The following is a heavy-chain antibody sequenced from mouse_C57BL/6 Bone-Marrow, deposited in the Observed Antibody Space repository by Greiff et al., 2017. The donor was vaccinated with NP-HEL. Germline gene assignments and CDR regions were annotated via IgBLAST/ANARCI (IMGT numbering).Heavy chain of an antibody. D-gene: IGHD2-2*01. V-gene: IGHV1-76*01. CDR1: GYTFTDYY. J-gene: IGHJ2*01. CDR3: ARGDMVPTDY. Sequence: VQLQESGAELVRPGASVKLSCKASGYTFTDYYINWVKQRPGQGLEWIARIYPGSGNTYYNEKFKGKATLTAEKSSSTAYMQLSSLTSEDSAVYFCARGDMVPTDYWGQGTTLTVSS. CDR2: IYPGSGNT.